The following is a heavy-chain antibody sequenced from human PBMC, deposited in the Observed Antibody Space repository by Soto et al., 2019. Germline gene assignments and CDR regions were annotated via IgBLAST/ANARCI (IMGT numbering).Heavy chain of an antibody. CDR3: ARGYDYVWGSYRPQATFDY. Sequence: SVKVSCKASGGTFSSYAISWVRQAPGQGLEWIGGIIPIFGTASYAQKFQGRVTITTDKSTSTVYMELSSLRSEDTAVYYCARGYDYVWGSYRPQATFDYWGQGTLVTVSS. V-gene: IGHV1-69*05. J-gene: IGHJ4*02. CDR2: IIPIFGTA. D-gene: IGHD3-16*02. CDR1: GGTFSSYA.